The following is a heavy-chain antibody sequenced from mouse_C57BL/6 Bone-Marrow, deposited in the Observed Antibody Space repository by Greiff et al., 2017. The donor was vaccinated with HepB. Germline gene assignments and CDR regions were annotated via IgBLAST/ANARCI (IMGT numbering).Heavy chain of an antibody. J-gene: IGHJ4*01. Sequence: QVHVKQSGAELVRPGSSVKLSCKASGYTFTSYWMHWVKQRPIQGLEWIGNIDPSDSETHYNQKFKDKATLTVDKSSSTAYMQLSSLTSEDSAVYYCARGKVSTVVEMDYWGQGTSVTVSS. D-gene: IGHD1-1*01. CDR1: GYTFTSYW. V-gene: IGHV1-52*01. CDR2: IDPSDSET. CDR3: ARGKVSTVVEMDY.